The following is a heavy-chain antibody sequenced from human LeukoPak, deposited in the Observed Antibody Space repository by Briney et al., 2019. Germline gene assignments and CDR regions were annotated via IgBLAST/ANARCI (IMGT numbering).Heavy chain of an antibody. V-gene: IGHV3-9*01. CDR1: GFTFDDYA. Sequence: PGGSLRLSCAASGFTFDDYAMHWARQAPGKGLEGGSGISWNSGSIGYADSVKGRFPISRDNAKNSLYLQMNSLRAEDTALYYCAKGAVAGTDDAFDIWGQGTMVTVSS. CDR3: AKGAVAGTDDAFDI. D-gene: IGHD6-13*01. CDR2: ISWNSGSI. J-gene: IGHJ3*02.